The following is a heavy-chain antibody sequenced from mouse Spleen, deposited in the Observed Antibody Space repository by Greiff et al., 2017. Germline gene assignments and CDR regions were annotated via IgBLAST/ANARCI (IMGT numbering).Heavy chain of an antibody. J-gene: IGHJ2*01. CDR2: ISSGGSYT. CDR1: GFTFSSYA. V-gene: IGHV5-9-1*01. Sequence: EVMLVESGGGLVKPGGSLKLSCAASGFTFSSYAMSWVRQTPEKRLEWVATISSGGSYTYYPDSVKGRFTISRDNAKNTLCLQMSSLRSEDTAMYYCARREVVHYFDYWGQGTTLTVSS. CDR3: ARREVVHYFDY. D-gene: IGHD1-1*01.